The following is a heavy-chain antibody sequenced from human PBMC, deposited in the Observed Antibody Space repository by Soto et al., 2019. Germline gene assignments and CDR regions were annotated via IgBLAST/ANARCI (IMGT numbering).Heavy chain of an antibody. CDR1: GGTFSSYA. CDR2: IIPIFGTA. J-gene: IGHJ3*02. Sequence: SVKVSCKASGGTFSSYAISWVRQAPGQGLEWMGGIIPIFGTANYAQKFQGRVTITADESTSTAYMELSSLRSEDTAVYYCARALGYCSGGSCVDAFDIWGQGTMVTVSS. D-gene: IGHD2-15*01. V-gene: IGHV1-69*13. CDR3: ARALGYCSGGSCVDAFDI.